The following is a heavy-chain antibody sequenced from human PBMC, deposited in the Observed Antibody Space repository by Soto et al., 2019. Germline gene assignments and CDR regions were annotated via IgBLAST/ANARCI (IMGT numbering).Heavy chain of an antibody. CDR3: ARRVKYQLLFLDP. CDR2: ISSSSSTI. CDR1: GFTFSSYS. Sequence: GGSLRLSCAASGFTFSSYSMNWVRQAPGKGLEWVSYISSSSSTIYYADSVKGRFTISGDNAENSLYLQMNSLRDEDTAVYYCARRVKYQLLFLDPWGQATLVTVSS. D-gene: IGHD2-2*01. V-gene: IGHV3-48*02. J-gene: IGHJ5*02.